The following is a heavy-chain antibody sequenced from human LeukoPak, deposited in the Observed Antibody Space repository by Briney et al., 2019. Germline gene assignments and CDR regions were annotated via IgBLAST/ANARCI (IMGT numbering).Heavy chain of an antibody. CDR2: ISYDGSNK. J-gene: IGHJ6*02. V-gene: IGHV3-30*18. CDR1: GFTFSSYG. CDR3: AKDSAPYGDYDYGMDV. D-gene: IGHD4-17*01. Sequence: PGGSLRLSCAASGFTFSSYGMHWVRQAPGKGLEWVAVISYDGSNKYYADSVKGRFTISRDNSKNTLYLQMNSLRAEDTAVYYCAKDSAPYGDYDYGMDVWGQGTTVTVSS.